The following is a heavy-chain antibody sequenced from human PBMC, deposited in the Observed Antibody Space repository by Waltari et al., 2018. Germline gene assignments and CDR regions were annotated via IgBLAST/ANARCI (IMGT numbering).Heavy chain of an antibody. CDR3: ARSTVTRYFDY. CDR2: MYHTGST. J-gene: IGHJ4*02. D-gene: IGHD4-4*01. V-gene: IGHV4-38-2*01. Sequence: QVQLQESGPGLVKPSETLSLICAVSASSISTDYYWGWIRQPPGKGLEWIGNMYHTGSTDYNPSLKSRVTLSVDTSKNQFSLMLSAVTAADTATYYCARSTVTRYFDYWGQGTLITVSS. CDR1: ASSISTDYY.